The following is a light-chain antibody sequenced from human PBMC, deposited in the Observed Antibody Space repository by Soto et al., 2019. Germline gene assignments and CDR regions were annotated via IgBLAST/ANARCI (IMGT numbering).Light chain of an antibody. V-gene: IGKV3-15*01. CDR3: LQYNNWPWT. CDR1: QSISDT. CDR2: GAS. J-gene: IGKJ1*01. Sequence: EIVLSQSPATLSVSPGGRATLSCRASQSISDTLAWYQQKPGQAPRLLIHGASTRATGFPARFSGSGSGTDFTLTISSLQSEDFAIYYCLQYNNWPWTFGQGTKVDIK.